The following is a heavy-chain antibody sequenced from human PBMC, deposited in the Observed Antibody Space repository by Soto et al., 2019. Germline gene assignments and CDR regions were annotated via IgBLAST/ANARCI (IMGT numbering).Heavy chain of an antibody. CDR2: IWYDGSNK. Sequence: GGSLRLSCAASGFTFSSYGMHWVRQAPGKGLEWVAVIWYDGSNKYYADSVKGRFTISRDNSKNTLYLQMNSLRAEDTAVYYCARGDSSGYYLDYWGQGTLVTVSS. D-gene: IGHD3-22*01. V-gene: IGHV3-33*01. J-gene: IGHJ4*02. CDR1: GFTFSSYG. CDR3: ARGDSSGYYLDY.